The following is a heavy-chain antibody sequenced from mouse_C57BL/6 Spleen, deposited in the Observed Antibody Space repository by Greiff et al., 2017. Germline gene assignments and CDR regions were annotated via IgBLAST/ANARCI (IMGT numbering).Heavy chain of an antibody. V-gene: IGHV3-6*01. Sequence: EVQLVESGPGLVKPSQSLSLTCSVTGYSITSGYYWNWIRQFPGNKLEWMGYISYDGSNNYNPSLKNRMSITRDTSKNQFFLKLNSVTTEDTATYYCASRGYYYAMDYWGQGTSVTVSS. CDR3: ASRGYYYAMDY. CDR1: GYSITSGYY. CDR2: ISYDGSN. J-gene: IGHJ4*01.